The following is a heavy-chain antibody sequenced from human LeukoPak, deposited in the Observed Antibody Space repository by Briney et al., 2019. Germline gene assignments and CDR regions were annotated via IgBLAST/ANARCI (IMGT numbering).Heavy chain of an antibody. J-gene: IGHJ4*02. D-gene: IGHD5-18*01. CDR2: IYPGDSDT. V-gene: IGHV5-51*01. CDR1: GDSFTSYW. CDR3: ARRRVDTAMAADSHFDY. Sequence: GESLKISCKCSGDSFTSYWIGWVRQMPGKGLEWMGIIYPGDSDTRYSPSFQGQVTISADKSISTAYLQWSSLTASDTAMYYCARRRVDTAMAADSHFDYWGQGTLVTVSS.